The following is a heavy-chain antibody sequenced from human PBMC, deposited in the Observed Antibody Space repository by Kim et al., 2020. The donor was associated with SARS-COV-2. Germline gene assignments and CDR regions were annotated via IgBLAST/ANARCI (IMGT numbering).Heavy chain of an antibody. CDR3: AADRFGGTVTTWEVWFDP. CDR2: IVVGSGNT. D-gene: IGHD4-17*01. Sequence: SVKVSCKASGFTFTSSAVQWVRQARGQRLEWIGWIVVGSGNTNYAQKFQERVTITRDMSTSTAYMELSSLRSEDTAVYYCAADRFGGTVTTWEVWFDPWGQGTLVTVSS. J-gene: IGHJ5*02. V-gene: IGHV1-58*01. CDR1: GFTFTSSA.